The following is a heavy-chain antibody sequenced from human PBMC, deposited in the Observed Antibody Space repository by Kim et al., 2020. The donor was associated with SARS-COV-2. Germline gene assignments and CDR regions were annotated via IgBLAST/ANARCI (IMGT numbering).Heavy chain of an antibody. CDR2: IKQDGSEK. J-gene: IGHJ4*02. D-gene: IGHD6-13*01. CDR3: ARSRYAAA. Sequence: GGSLILSCAASGFTFSTYWMSWVRQAPGKGLEWVASIKQDGSEKYYVDSVKGRFTISKDNAKNSLYLQMTSLRAEDTAVYYCARSRYAAAWGQGTLVTVSS. V-gene: IGHV3-7*03. CDR1: GFTFSTYW.